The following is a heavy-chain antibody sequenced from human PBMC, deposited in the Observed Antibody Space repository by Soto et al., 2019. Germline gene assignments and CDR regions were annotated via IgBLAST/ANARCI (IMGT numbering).Heavy chain of an antibody. CDR2: ISDDGRNK. CDR3: ARDTDIWTAVKADQFDY. Sequence: QVQLVESGGGVVQPGRSLRLSCAASGFTFSSYAMHWVRQAPGKGLEWVAVISDDGRNKYYADSVKGRFTISRDNSKNTLYLQMHSLRAEDTAVYYCARDTDIWTAVKADQFDYWCQGSLVTVSS. CDR1: GFTFSSYA. J-gene: IGHJ4*02. V-gene: IGHV3-30*04. D-gene: IGHD3-9*01.